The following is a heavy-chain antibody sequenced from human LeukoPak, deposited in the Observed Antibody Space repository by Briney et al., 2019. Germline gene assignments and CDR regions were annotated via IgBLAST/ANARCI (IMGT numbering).Heavy chain of an antibody. CDR2: IYYSGST. V-gene: IGHV4-39*02. Sequence: PSETLSLTCTVSGGSISSSSYYWGWIRQPPGKGLEWIGSIYYSGSTYYNPSLKSRVTISVDTSKNQFSLKLSSVTAADTAVYYCARDKGWDAFDIWGQGTMVTVSS. CDR1: GGSISSSSYY. J-gene: IGHJ3*02. D-gene: IGHD6-19*01. CDR3: ARDKGWDAFDI.